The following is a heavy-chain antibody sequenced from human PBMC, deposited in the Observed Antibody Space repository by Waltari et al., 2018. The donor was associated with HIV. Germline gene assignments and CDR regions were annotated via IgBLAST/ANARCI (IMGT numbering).Heavy chain of an antibody. CDR1: GFTFTTYG. CDR3: ARGVNLGENSGYGLWYFDK. CDR2: SYSDDSHR. Sequence: QVQFVELGGDVVQTGASLRLSCTTSGFTFTTYGLHWVRRSPGEGLELFAASYSDDSHRAYSTSLQRRFSISRDNMKNTVHLPMKSLRVDDTGVYFCARGVNLGENSGYGLWYFDKWGPGARVTV. J-gene: IGHJ4*02. D-gene: IGHD3-10*01. V-gene: IGHV3-33*03.